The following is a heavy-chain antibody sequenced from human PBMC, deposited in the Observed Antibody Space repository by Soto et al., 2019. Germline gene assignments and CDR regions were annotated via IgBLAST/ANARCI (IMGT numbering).Heavy chain of an antibody. D-gene: IGHD2-15*01. Sequence: GGSLRLSCAASGFTFSSYSMNWVRQAPGKGLEWVAVIWYDGSNKYYADSVKGRFTISRDNSKNTLYLQMNSLRAEDTAVYYCARDAQEYCSGGSCYRPRGDYFDYWGQGTLVTVSS. CDR3: ARDAQEYCSGGSCYRPRGDYFDY. V-gene: IGHV3-33*08. CDR2: IWYDGSNK. J-gene: IGHJ4*02. CDR1: GFTFSSYS.